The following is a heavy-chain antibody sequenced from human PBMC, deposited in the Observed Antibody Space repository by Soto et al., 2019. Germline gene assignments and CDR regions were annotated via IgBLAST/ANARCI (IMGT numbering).Heavy chain of an antibody. Sequence: GASVKVSCKASGYTFTSYAMHWVRQAPGQRLEWMGWINAGNGNTKYSQKFQGRVTITRDTSASTAYMELSSLRSEDTAVYYCARDPGSSGWDFDYWGQGTLVTVSS. CDR3: ARDPGSSGWDFDY. CDR1: GYTFTSYA. CDR2: INAGNGNT. J-gene: IGHJ4*02. D-gene: IGHD6-19*01. V-gene: IGHV1-3*01.